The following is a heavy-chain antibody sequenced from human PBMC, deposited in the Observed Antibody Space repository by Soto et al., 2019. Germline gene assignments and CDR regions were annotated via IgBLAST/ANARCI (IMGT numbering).Heavy chain of an antibody. V-gene: IGHV1-3*01. CDR1: GYTFTSYA. CDR3: ANESGDDFWSGGMDV. J-gene: IGHJ6*02. CDR2: INAGNGNT. D-gene: IGHD3-3*01. Sequence: QVQLVQSGAEVKKPGASVKVSCKASGYTFTSYAMHWVRQAPGQRRAGMGWINAGNGNTKYSQKVQGRVTITRDTSASTAYMELSSLRSEDTAVYYCANESGDDFWSGGMDVWGQGTTVTVSS.